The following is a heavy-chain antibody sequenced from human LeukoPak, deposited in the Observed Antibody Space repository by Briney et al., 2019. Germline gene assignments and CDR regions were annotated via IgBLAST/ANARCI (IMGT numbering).Heavy chain of an antibody. CDR3: ARGEQQLAIDY. J-gene: IGHJ4*02. Sequence: GGSLRLSCAASGFTFSSYSMNWVRQAPGKGLEWVSSISSSSSYIYYADSVKGRFTISRDNAKNSLYLQMNSLKAEDTAVYYCARGEQQLAIDYWGQGTLVTVSS. V-gene: IGHV3-21*01. D-gene: IGHD6-13*01. CDR2: ISSSSSYI. CDR1: GFTFSSYS.